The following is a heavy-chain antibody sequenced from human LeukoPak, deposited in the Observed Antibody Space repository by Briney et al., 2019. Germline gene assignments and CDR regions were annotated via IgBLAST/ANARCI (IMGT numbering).Heavy chain of an antibody. CDR3: TREGSSSWYGYYYYYYMDV. CDR1: GGTFSSFA. J-gene: IGHJ6*03. V-gene: IGHV1-69*05. Sequence: GASVRVSCKASGGTFSSFAISWVRQAPGQGLEWMGGIIPIFGTANYAQKLQGRVTMTTDTSTSTAYMELRSLRSDDTAVYYCTREGSSSWYGYYYYYYMDVWGKGTTVTVSS. D-gene: IGHD6-13*01. CDR2: IIPIFGTA.